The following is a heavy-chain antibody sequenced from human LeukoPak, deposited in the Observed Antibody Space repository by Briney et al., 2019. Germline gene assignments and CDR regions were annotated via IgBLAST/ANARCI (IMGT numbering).Heavy chain of an antibody. J-gene: IGHJ4*02. CDR2: INHSVST. Sequence: SERDSLTCAVYGGSFSGYYWSWIRQPPGKGLEWIGEINHSVSTNYNPSLKSRVTISVDTSKNQFSLKLSSVTAADTAVYYCARRIQLWLLYFDYWGQGTVVTVSS. V-gene: IGHV4-34*01. D-gene: IGHD5-18*01. CDR1: GGSFSGYY. CDR3: ARRIQLWLLYFDY.